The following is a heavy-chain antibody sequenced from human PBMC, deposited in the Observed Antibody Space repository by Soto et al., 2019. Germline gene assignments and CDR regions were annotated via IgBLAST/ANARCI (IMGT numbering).Heavy chain of an antibody. CDR2: IYYSGST. Sequence: PSETLSLTCTVSGGSISSGDYYWSWIRQPPGKGLEWIGYIYYSGSTYYNPSLKSRVTISVDTSKNQFSLKLSSVTAADTAVYYSARDLRLLRYFDYWGQGTLVTVSS. CDR1: GGSISSGDYY. CDR3: ARDLRLLRYFDY. D-gene: IGHD3-16*01. J-gene: IGHJ4*02. V-gene: IGHV4-30-4*01.